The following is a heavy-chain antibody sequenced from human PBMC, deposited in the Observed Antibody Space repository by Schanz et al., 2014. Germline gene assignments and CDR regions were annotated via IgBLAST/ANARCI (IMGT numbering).Heavy chain of an antibody. CDR3: ARDRGYCSGGSCLTFDY. D-gene: IGHD2-15*01. CDR1: GFTFSTYA. J-gene: IGHJ4*02. Sequence: EVQLVESGGGFVQPGGSLRLSCAASGFTFSTYAMSWVRQAPGKGLEWVSGFIVDSGNTYYAGSVKGRFSISRDSPKNTLYLQMNTLRAEDTAVYYCARDRGYCSGGSCLTFDYWGQGTLVTVSS. V-gene: IGHV3-23*04. CDR2: FIVDSGNT.